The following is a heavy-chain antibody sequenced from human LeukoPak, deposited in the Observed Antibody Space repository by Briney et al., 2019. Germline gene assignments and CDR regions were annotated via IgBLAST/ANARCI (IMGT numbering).Heavy chain of an antibody. CDR1: GGTFSSYT. J-gene: IGHJ6*02. CDR2: IIPILGIA. D-gene: IGHD5-24*01. V-gene: IGHV1-69*02. CDR3: ARRDPNRDKQFYCYYGMDV. Sequence: ASVKVSCKASGGTFSSYTISWVRQAPGQGLEWMGRIIPILGIANYAQKFQGRVTITADKSTTTAYMELSSLRSEDTAVYYCARRDPNRDKQFYCYYGMDVWGQGTTVTVSS.